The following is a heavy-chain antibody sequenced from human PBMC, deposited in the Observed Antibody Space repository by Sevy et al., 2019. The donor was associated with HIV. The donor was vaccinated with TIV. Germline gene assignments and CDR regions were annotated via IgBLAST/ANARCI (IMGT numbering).Heavy chain of an antibody. Sequence: GGSLRLSCIASGLPFNIYAMNWVRQAPGKGLEWVASISGSQDAIYYADSVKGRFTISRDNSKNTLYLQRDSLRAEDTAVYYCAKDRGGNYPWVIDYWGQGVLVTVSS. CDR3: AKDRGGNYPWVIDY. CDR1: GLPFNIYA. D-gene: IGHD1-26*01. CDR2: ISGSQDAI. V-gene: IGHV3-23*01. J-gene: IGHJ4*02.